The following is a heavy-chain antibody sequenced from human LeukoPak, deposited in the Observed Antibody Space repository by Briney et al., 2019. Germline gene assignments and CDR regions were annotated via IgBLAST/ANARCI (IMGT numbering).Heavy chain of an antibody. CDR1: GGSFSGYY. J-gene: IGHJ6*02. Sequence: SETLSLTCAVYGGSFSGYYWSWIRQPPGKGLEWIGEINHSGSTNYNPSLKSRVTISVDTSKNQFSLELSSVTAADTAVYYCARALDYGGNSGDYYYGMDVWGQGTTVTVSS. CDR2: INHSGST. CDR3: ARALDYGGNSGDYYYGMDV. D-gene: IGHD4-23*01. V-gene: IGHV4-34*01.